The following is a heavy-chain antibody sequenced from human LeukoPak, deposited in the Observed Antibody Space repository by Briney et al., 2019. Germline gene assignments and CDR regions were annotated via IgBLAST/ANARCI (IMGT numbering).Heavy chain of an antibody. CDR2: ISGSGGST. Sequence: SGGSLRLSCAASGFAFSSYAMSWVRQAPGKGLEWVSAISGSGGSTYYADSVKGRFTISRDNSKNTLYLQMNSLRAEDTAVYYCAKGGYGPQWLTQQYFDYWGQGTLVTVSS. CDR1: GFAFSSYA. D-gene: IGHD3-16*01. CDR3: AKGGYGPQWLTQQYFDY. J-gene: IGHJ4*02. V-gene: IGHV3-23*01.